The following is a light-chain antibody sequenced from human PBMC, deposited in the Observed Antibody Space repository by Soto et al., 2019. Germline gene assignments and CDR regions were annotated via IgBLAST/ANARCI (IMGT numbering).Light chain of an antibody. CDR3: QQSDSTPYT. CDR2: DAS. CDR1: QTISTY. V-gene: IGKV1-39*01. Sequence: DIQMTQCPSSLSSSVGDRVTITCRASQTISTYLNWYQQNPGKAPRLLIYDASSLLSGVPSRFSGSGSGTDFTLTIASLQPEDFSTYYCQQSDSTPYTFGQGTKVDI. J-gene: IGKJ2*01.